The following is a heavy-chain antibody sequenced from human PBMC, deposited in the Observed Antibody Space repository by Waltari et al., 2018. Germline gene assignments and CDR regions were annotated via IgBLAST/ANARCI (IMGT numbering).Heavy chain of an antibody. D-gene: IGHD2-15*01. Sequence: QVQLQQWGAGLLKPSETLSLTCAVYGGSFSGYYWSWIRQPPGKGLEWIGEINHSGSTNYNPSLKSRVTISVDTSKNQFSLKLSSVTAADTAVYYCASSERGGGEEFDPWGQGTLVTVSS. J-gene: IGHJ5*02. CDR1: GGSFSGYY. V-gene: IGHV4-34*01. CDR3: ASSERGGGEEFDP. CDR2: INHSGST.